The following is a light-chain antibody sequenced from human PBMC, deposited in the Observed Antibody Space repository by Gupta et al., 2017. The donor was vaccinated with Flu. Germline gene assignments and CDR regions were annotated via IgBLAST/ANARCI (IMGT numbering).Light chain of an antibody. CDR2: DAS. CDR3: KQFNT. J-gene: IGKJ3*01. Sequence: AIQLAQSSSSLSASVGDRVTITCRTSQGISNAVAWYQQRPGKAPKLLIYDASRLHSGVSSRFSGSGSGTDFTLTITSLQPEDFATYYCKQFNTFGPGTRVDI. CDR1: QGISNA. V-gene: IGKV1-13*02.